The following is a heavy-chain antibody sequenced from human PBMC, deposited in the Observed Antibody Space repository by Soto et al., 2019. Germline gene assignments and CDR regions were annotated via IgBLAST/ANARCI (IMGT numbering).Heavy chain of an antibody. Sequence: ASVKVSCKASGYTFTSYDINWVRQATGQGLEWMGWMNPNSGNTGYAQKFQGRVTMTRNTSISTAYMELSSLRSEDTAVHYCARVREWYWNYYYYGMDVWGQGTTVTVSS. CDR3: ARVREWYWNYYYYGMDV. V-gene: IGHV1-8*01. CDR1: GYTFTSYD. D-gene: IGHD2-8*02. CDR2: MNPNSGNT. J-gene: IGHJ6*02.